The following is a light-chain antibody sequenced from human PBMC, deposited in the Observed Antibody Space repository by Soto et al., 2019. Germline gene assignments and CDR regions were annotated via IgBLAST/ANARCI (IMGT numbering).Light chain of an antibody. CDR1: SSDVGGYND. V-gene: IGLV2-14*01. CDR2: DVS. Sequence: QSALTQPASVSGAPGQSITISCTGTSSDVGGYNDVSWYQQHPGKAPVFMIYDVSNRPSGVSNRFSGSKSGNTASLTISGLQAEDEADYYCSSYTSSSTYVFGTGTKLTVL. J-gene: IGLJ1*01. CDR3: SSYTSSSTYV.